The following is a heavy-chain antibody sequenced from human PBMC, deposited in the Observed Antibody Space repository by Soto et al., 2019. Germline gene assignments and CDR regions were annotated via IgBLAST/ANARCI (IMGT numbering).Heavy chain of an antibody. CDR2: ISASGDTT. CDR1: GFTFTSYA. D-gene: IGHD2-15*01. J-gene: IGHJ4*02. CDR3: AKAGGGSCYSHLDY. Sequence: GGSLRLSCAASGFTFTSYAMSWVRQAPGKGLEWVSVISASGDTTYYAGSVKGRFTISRDDSRSTLYLQMNSLRAEDTAVYYCAKAGGGSCYSHLDYWGQGALVTVSS. V-gene: IGHV3-23*01.